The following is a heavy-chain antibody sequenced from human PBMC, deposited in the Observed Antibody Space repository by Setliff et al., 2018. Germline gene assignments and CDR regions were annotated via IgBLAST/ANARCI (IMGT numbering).Heavy chain of an antibody. CDR1: GLSLSSTTYY. CDR2: INHYGST. J-gene: IGHJ3*02. Sequence: SETLSLTCTVSGLSLSSTTYYWSWIRQPPGKGLEWIGEINHYGSTKYKSSLRGRVTISLDTAENQFSLKLTSVTAAGTAVYYCARRWNFGPYGSGIHDGFDMWGQGTMVTVSS. D-gene: IGHD3-10*01. V-gene: IGHV4-34*01. CDR3: ARRWNFGPYGSGIHDGFDM.